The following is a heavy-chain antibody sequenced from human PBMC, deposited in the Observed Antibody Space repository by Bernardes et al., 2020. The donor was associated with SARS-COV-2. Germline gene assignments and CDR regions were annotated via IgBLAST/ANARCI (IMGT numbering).Heavy chain of an antibody. CDR3: ARDPREDSYGYRFDY. Sequence: ASVKVSCKASGYTFTGYYMHWVRQAPGQGLEWMGWINPNSGGTNYAQKFQGRVTMTRDTSISTAYMELSRLRSDDTAVYYCARDPREDSYGYRFDYWGQGTLVTVSS. CDR1: GYTFTGYY. CDR2: INPNSGGT. D-gene: IGHD5-18*01. V-gene: IGHV1-2*02. J-gene: IGHJ4*02.